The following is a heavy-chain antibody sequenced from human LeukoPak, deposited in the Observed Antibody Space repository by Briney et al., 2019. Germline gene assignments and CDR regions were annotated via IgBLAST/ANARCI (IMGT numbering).Heavy chain of an antibody. CDR3: ARVRYCSSTSCYFGFDY. Sequence: SVKVSCKASGGTFSSYAISWVRQAPGQGLEWMGGIIPIFGTANYAQKFQGRVTITTDESTSTAYMERSSLRSEDTAVYYCARVRYCSSTSCYFGFDYWGQGTLVTVSS. CDR1: GGTFSSYA. J-gene: IGHJ4*02. V-gene: IGHV1-69*05. D-gene: IGHD2-2*01. CDR2: IIPIFGTA.